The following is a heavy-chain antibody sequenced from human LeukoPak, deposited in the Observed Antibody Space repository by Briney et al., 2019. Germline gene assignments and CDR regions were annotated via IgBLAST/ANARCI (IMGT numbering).Heavy chain of an antibody. CDR1: GGTFSSYA. CDR2: IIPIFGTA. V-gene: IGHV1-69*05. CDR3: RITMVRGVDPEYFQH. Sequence: SVKVSCKASGGTFSSYAICWVRQAPGQGLEWMGRIIPIFGTANYAQKFQGRVTITTDESTSTAYMELSSLRSEDTAVYYCRITMVRGVDPEYFQHWGQGTLVTVSS. D-gene: IGHD3-10*01. J-gene: IGHJ1*01.